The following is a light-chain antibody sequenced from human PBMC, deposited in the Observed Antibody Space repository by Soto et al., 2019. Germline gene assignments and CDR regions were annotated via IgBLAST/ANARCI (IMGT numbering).Light chain of an antibody. CDR1: SSNIGTFY. J-gene: IGLJ1*01. V-gene: IGLV1-47*02. CDR3: AAWDNTLNAYV. CDR2: IDN. Sequence: QSVLTQPPSAFSTPGQTVTISCSGSSSNIGTFYVYWYQHVPGTAPKLLIYIDNQRPSGIPDRFSGSKSGTSASLAISGLRSEDEADYYCAAWDNTLNAYVFGTGTKVTVL.